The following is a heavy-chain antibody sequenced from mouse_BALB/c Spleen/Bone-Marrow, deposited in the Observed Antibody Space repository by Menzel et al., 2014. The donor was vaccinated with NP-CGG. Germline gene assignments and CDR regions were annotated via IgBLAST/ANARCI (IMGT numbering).Heavy chain of an antibody. D-gene: IGHD2-4*01. Sequence: EVQVVESGGGLVQPGGSLKLSCAASGFTFSSYGMSWVRQTPDKRLEMIATINVNGDTTYHPDSVKGRFTISRDNVKNTLYLQMSSLKSEDTAMYYCARGYDYSSWFAYWGQGILVTVSA. CDR3: ARGYDYSSWFAY. J-gene: IGHJ3*01. CDR2: INVNGDTT. V-gene: IGHV5-6-3*01. CDR1: GFTFSSYG.